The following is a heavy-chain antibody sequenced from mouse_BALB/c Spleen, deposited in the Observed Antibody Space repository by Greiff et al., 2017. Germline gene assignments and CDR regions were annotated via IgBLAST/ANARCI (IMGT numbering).Heavy chain of an antibody. Sequence: EVQRVESGGGLVQPGGSRKLSCAASGFTFSSFGMHWVRQAPEKGLEWVAYISSGSSTIYYADTVKGRFTISRDNPKNTLFLQMTSLRSEDTAMYYCARRHYGSSVFDYWGQGTTLTVSS. CDR1: GFTFSSFG. D-gene: IGHD1-1*01. J-gene: IGHJ2*01. CDR2: ISSGSSTI. V-gene: IGHV5-17*02. CDR3: ARRHYGSSVFDY.